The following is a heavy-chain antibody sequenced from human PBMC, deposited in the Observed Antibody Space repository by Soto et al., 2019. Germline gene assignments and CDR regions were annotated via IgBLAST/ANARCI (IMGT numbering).Heavy chain of an antibody. CDR2: IFSNDEK. V-gene: IGHV2-26*01. J-gene: IGHJ4*02. Sequence: ESGPTLVNPTETLTLTCTVSGFSLSNARMGVSWIRQPPGKALEWLAHIFSNDEKSYSTSLKSRLTISKDTSKSQVVLTMTNMDPVDTATYYCARITSPYDILTGPFDYWGQGTLVTVSS. CDR3: ARITSPYDILTGPFDY. CDR1: GFSLSNARMG. D-gene: IGHD3-9*01.